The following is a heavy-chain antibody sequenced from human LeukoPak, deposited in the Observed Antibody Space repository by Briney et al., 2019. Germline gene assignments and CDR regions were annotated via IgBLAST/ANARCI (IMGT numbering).Heavy chain of an antibody. D-gene: IGHD5-12*01. J-gene: IGHJ4*02. CDR1: GGSISDYH. CDR3: ARLSLPYDSKAHQFDY. V-gene: IGHV4-59*08. Sequence: SETLSLTCAVSGGSISDYHWSWVRQPPGKGLEWIGSIYYPGDPKYNPSLKSRVTISVDTSKNQFSLKLSSVTAADTAVYYCARLSLPYDSKAHQFDYWGQGTLVTVSS. CDR2: IYYPGDP.